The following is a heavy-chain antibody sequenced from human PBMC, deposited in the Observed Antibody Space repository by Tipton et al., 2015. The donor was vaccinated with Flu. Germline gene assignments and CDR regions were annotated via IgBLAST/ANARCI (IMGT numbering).Heavy chain of an antibody. J-gene: IGHJ5*02. V-gene: IGHV4-31*03. CDR3: ARRYCSGGSCVTGWFDP. Sequence: LRLSCTVSGGSISSGGYYWSWIRQHPGKGLEWIGYIYYSGSTYYNPSLKSRVTISVDTSKNQFSLKLSSVTAADTAVYYCARRYCSGGSCVTGWFDPWGQGTLVTASS. CDR1: GGSISSGGYY. CDR2: IYYSGST. D-gene: IGHD2-15*01.